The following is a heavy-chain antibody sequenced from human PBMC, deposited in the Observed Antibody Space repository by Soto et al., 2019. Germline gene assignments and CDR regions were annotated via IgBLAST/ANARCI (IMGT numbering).Heavy chain of an antibody. Sequence: SETLSLTCAVSGVSISSGGYSWSWIRQPPGKGLEWIGYIYHSGSTYYNPPLKSRVTISVDRSKNQFSLKLSSVTAADTAVYYCARGNVVAIDYWGQGTLVTVS. D-gene: IGHD2-21*01. CDR1: GVSISSGGYS. V-gene: IGHV4-30-2*01. CDR3: ARGNVVAIDY. CDR2: IYHSGST. J-gene: IGHJ4*02.